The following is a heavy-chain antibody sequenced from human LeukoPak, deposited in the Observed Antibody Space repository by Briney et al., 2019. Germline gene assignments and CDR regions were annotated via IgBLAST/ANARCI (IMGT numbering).Heavy chain of an antibody. D-gene: IGHD5-18*01. J-gene: IGHJ4*02. CDR2: IGTAGDT. CDR3: ARGGVSTAMVTPRPFDY. CDR1: GFTFSSYD. V-gene: IGHV3-13*04. Sequence: PGGSLRLSCAASGFTFSSYDMHWVRQATGKGLEWVSAIGTAGDTYYPGSVKGRFTISRENAKNSLYLQMNSLRAGDTAVYYCARGGVSTAMVTPRPFDYWGQGTLVTVSS.